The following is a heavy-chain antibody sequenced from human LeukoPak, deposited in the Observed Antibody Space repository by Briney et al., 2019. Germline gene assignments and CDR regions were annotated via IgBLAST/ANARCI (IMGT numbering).Heavy chain of an antibody. D-gene: IGHD2-15*01. CDR1: GFTFSSYG. J-gene: IGHJ5*02. V-gene: IGHV3-48*02. CDR3: ARASLYCSGGTCYEVWFDP. CDR2: ISSSSGTI. Sequence: GGSLRLSCAASGFTFSSYGKNWVRQAPGKGLEWVSYISSSSGTIYYADSVRGRFTISRDNAKNSLYLQMNSLRDEDTAVYYCARASLYCSGGTCYEVWFDPWGQGTLVTVSS.